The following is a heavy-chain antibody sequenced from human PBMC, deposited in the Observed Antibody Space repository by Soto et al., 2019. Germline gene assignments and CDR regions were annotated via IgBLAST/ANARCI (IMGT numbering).Heavy chain of an antibody. J-gene: IGHJ4*02. Sequence: GESLKSSGQASGYSFTAYCITWVLQMPWKGLEWMATIDPSDSYVDYSPSFRGHVTFSVDRSITTVYLQWNSLKASDSAMYFCTRRASSSFYHFDFWGQGALVTVSS. D-gene: IGHD2-2*01. V-gene: IGHV5-10-1*01. CDR2: IDPSDSYV. CDR1: GYSFTAYC. CDR3: TRRASSSFYHFDF.